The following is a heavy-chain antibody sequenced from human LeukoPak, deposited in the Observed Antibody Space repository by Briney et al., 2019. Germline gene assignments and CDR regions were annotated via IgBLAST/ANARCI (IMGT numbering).Heavy chain of an antibody. J-gene: IGHJ5*02. D-gene: IGHD3-22*01. CDR2: MYYSGST. Sequence: SETLSLTCTVSGGSISSGNYYWSWIRQPPGKGLEWIAYMYYSGSTYYNPSLKSRVTMSADTSKNQLSLKLSSVTAADTAVYYCARPYYYDSRIDPWGQGILVTVSS. CDR3: ARPYYYDSRIDP. CDR1: GGSISSGNYY. V-gene: IGHV4-30-4*01.